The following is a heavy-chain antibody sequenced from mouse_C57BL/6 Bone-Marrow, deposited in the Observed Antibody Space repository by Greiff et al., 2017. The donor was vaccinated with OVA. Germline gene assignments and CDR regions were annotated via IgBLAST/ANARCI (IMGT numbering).Heavy chain of an antibody. CDR2: IWGDGST. CDR1: GFSLTSYG. V-gene: IGHV2-3*01. D-gene: IGHD2-4*01. J-gene: IGHJ4*01. Sequence: QVQLKQSGPGLVAPSQSLSITCTVSGFSLTSYGVSWVRQPPGKGLEWLGVIWGDGSTNYHSALISRLSISKDNSKSHVFLKLNSLQTDDTATYYCAKQGIYYDYDGGYYYAMDYWGQGTSVTVSS. CDR3: AKQGIYYDYDGGYYYAMDY.